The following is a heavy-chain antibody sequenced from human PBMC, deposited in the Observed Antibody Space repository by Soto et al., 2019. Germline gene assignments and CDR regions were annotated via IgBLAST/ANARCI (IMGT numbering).Heavy chain of an antibody. J-gene: IGHJ3*02. D-gene: IGHD3-10*01. V-gene: IGHV1-8*01. CDR1: GYTFTKFH. CDR3: ASEGYYYGSGIDAFDI. CDR2: MNPNSGDT. Sequence: ASVKVSCKASGYTFTKFHIHWVRQATGQGLEWMGRMNPNSGDTSYAQKFQGRVTMTRNTSISTAYMELSSLRSEDTAVYYCASEGYYYGSGIDAFDIWXQGTMVTVSS.